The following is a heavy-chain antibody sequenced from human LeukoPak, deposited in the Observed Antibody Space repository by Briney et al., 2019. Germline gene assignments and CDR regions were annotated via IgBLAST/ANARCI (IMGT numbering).Heavy chain of an antibody. CDR2: IYPGDSDT. V-gene: IGHV5-51*01. CDR1: GYSFTTYW. Sequence: GESLKISCKGSGYSFTTYWIGWVRQKPGKGLEWMGIIYPGDSDTRYSPSFQGQVTISADKSINTAYLQWSSLKASDTAMYYCARRPTHSDYDRAFDIWGQGTVVTVSS. CDR3: ARRPTHSDYDRAFDI. J-gene: IGHJ3*02. D-gene: IGHD5-12*01.